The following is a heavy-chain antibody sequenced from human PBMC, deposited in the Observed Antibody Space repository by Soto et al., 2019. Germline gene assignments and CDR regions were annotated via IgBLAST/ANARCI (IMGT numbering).Heavy chain of an antibody. CDR3: AGLRVRGANYYYYGMDV. V-gene: IGHV5-51*01. CDR2: IYPGDSDT. Sequence: GESLKISCKGSGYSFTSYWIGWVRQMPGKGLEWMGIIYPGDSDTRYSPSFQGQVTISADKSISTAYLQWSSLKASDTAMYYCAGLRVRGANYYYYGMDVWGQGTTVTVSS. D-gene: IGHD3-10*01. CDR1: GYSFTSYW. J-gene: IGHJ6*02.